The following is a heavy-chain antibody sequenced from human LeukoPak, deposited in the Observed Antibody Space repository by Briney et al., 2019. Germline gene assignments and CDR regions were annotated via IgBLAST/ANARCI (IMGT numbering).Heavy chain of an antibody. CDR3: ARARWWSSSSPMGV. Sequence: GGSLRLSCAASGFTFSDYYMSWIRQAPGKGLEWVSYISSSSSYTDYADSVKGRFTISRDNAKNSLYLQMNSLRAEDTAVYYCARARWWSSSSPMGVWGQGTMVTVSS. V-gene: IGHV3-11*06. CDR2: ISSSSSYT. J-gene: IGHJ3*01. CDR1: GFTFSDYY. D-gene: IGHD6-6*01.